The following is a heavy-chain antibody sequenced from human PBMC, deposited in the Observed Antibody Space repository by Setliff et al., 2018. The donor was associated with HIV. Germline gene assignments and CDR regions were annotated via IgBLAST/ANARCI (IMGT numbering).Heavy chain of an antibody. CDR2: ISAYNGNT. CDR3: ALTLAAQLVGLD. J-gene: IGHJ4*02. Sequence: ASVKVSCKASGYTFTSYGISWVRQAPGQGLEWMGWISAYNGNTNYAQKLQGRVTMTTDTSTNTAYMELRSLRPDDTAIYYCALTLAAQLVGLDWGQGTLVTVSS. V-gene: IGHV1-18*01. CDR1: GYTFTSYG. D-gene: IGHD6-13*01.